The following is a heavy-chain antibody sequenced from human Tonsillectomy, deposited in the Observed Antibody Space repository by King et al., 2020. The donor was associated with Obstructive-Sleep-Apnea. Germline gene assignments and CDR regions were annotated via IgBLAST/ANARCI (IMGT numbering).Heavy chain of an antibody. J-gene: IGHJ3*02. D-gene: IGHD3-9*01. CDR1: GGSFSGYY. V-gene: IGHV4-34*01. CDR2: INQSGST. Sequence: QVQLQQWGAGLLKPSETLSLTCAVYGGSFSGYYWSWIRQPPGKGLEGIGEINQSGSTNYNPSLKSRVTISVDTSKNQFSLKLSAVTAADTAVHYCARGGLDWSRDAFHIWGQGTMVTVSS. CDR3: ARGGLDWSRDAFHI.